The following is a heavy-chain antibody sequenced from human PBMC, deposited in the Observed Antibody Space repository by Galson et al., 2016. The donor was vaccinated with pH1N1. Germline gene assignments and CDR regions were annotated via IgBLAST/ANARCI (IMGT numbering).Heavy chain of an antibody. CDR1: GYTFTSNA. CDR2: INTNTGNP. CDR3: ARSYRSSTSCYGGSYYYYGMDV. V-gene: IGHV7-4-1*04. J-gene: IGHJ6*02. D-gene: IGHD2-2*01. Sequence: SVKVSCKASGYTFTSNAMNWVRQAPGQGLEWMGWINTNTGNPTYAQGFTERFVFSLDTSVSMAYLQISSLKAEDTAVYYCARSYRSSTSCYGGSYYYYGMDVWGQGTTVTVSS.